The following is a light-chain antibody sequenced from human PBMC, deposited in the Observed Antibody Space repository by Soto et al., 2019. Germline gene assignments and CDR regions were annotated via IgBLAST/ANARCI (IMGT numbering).Light chain of an antibody. CDR3: QQYYETPWT. CDR1: QSVASN. CDR2: GAS. Sequence: ERVMTQSPATLSVSPGERATLSCRASQSVASNLAWYQQKPGQAPRLLIYGASTRATGVPARFSGSGSGTEFTLTISGLQSEDVAVYYCQQYYETPWTFGQGTKVEIK. J-gene: IGKJ1*01. V-gene: IGKV3-15*01.